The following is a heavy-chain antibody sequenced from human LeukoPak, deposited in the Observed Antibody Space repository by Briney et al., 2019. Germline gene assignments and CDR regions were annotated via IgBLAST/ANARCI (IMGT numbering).Heavy chain of an antibody. CDR3: ARVNRWWATSGYFQY. V-gene: IGHV1-18*01. CDR2: ISAYDGNT. Sequence: ASVKDSCKASGYSFTNYGISWVRQAPGQGLEWMGWISAYDGNTNYAQKLQGRVTMTTDTSTSTAYMELRSLRSDDTAVYYCARVNRWWATSGYFQYWGQGTLVTVSS. J-gene: IGHJ1*01. CDR1: GYSFTNYG. D-gene: IGHD2-15*01.